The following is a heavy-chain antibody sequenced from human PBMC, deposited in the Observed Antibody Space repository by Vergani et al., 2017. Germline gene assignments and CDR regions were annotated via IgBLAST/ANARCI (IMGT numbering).Heavy chain of an antibody. V-gene: IGHV1-46*03. D-gene: IGHD3-9*01. J-gene: IGHJ4*02. CDR1: GYTFSNYY. Sequence: QVQVVQSGAAVKKSGASVKVSCKTSGYTFSNYYMHWSRQAPGQGLEWMGIINPSGGHTNYAQKFQGRVTMTRDTSTSTVYMELSSLRSEDPAIYYCARGYYGILSGYRYWGQGTLVTVS. CDR3: ARGYYGILSGYRY. CDR2: INPSGGHT.